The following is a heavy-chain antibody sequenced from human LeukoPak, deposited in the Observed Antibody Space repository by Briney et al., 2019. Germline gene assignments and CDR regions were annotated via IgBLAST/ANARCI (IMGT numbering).Heavy chain of an antibody. CDR2: ISGSGGST. V-gene: IGHV3-23*01. D-gene: IGHD3-10*01. CDR1: GFTFSSYA. Sequence: GGSLRISCAASGFTFSSYAMSWVRQAPGKGLEWVSAISGSGGSTYYADSVKGRFTISTDNPKNTPYLQMNSLRAEDTAVYYCVKDQEKDHYYGSGSDYWGQGTLVTVSS. CDR3: VKDQEKDHYYGSGSDY. J-gene: IGHJ4*02.